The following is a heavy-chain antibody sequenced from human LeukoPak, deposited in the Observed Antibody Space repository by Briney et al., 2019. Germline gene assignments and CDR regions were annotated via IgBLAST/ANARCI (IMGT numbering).Heavy chain of an antibody. CDR1: GGSISSYY. Sequence: PSETLSLTCTVSGGSISSYYWSWIRQPPGKGLEWIGYIYYSGSTNYNPSLKSRVTISVDTPKNQFSLKLSSVTAADTAVYYCAREGGVSGYSLENWFDPWGQGTLVTVSS. J-gene: IGHJ5*02. V-gene: IGHV4-59*01. D-gene: IGHD5-18*01. CDR2: IYYSGST. CDR3: AREGGVSGYSLENWFDP.